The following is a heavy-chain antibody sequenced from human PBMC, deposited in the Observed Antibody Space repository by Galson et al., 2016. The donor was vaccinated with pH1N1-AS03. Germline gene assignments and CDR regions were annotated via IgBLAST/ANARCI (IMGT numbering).Heavy chain of an antibody. CDR2: ISAYSGNT. CDR3: ARDLRSDFGNNCVAGVQFGRY. CDR1: GYTFTNFG. V-gene: IGHV1-18*01. D-gene: IGHD3-16*01. Sequence: SVKVSCKASGYTFTNFGVIWVRQAPGQGLEWVGWISAYSGNTNYAQSLQGRVSMTTDPSTNTVYMELTRLTSDDTAFYYCARDLRSDFGNNCVAGVQFGRYWGQGTLVTVSS. J-gene: IGHJ4*02.